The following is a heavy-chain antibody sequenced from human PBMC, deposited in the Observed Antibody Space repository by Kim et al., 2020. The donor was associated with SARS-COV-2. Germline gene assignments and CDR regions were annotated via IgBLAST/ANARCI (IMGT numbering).Heavy chain of an antibody. V-gene: IGHV3-74*01. Sequence: GGSLRLSCAASGFTFSNYWMSWVRQAPGKGLEWVARSNRDESGGSYVDSVKGRFSISRDNAKNTLSLQMNSLRTEDTAVYYCAGSTATPGGEGYLELWGR. CDR1: GFTFSNYW. CDR3: AGSTATPGGEGYLEL. J-gene: IGHJ2*01. CDR2: SNRDESGG. D-gene: IGHD2-8*02.